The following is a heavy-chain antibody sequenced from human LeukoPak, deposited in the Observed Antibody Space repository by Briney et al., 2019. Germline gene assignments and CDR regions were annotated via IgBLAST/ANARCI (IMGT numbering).Heavy chain of an antibody. V-gene: IGHV4-59*08. CDR3: ARGLRWEYYFDY. J-gene: IGHJ4*02. D-gene: IGHD4-23*01. CDR2: IYYSGST. Sequence: SETLSLTCTVSGGSISSYYWGWIRQPPGKGLEWIGYIYYSGSTNYNPSLKSRVTISVDTSKNQFSLKLSSVTAADTAVYYCARGLRWEYYFDYWGQGTLVTVSS. CDR1: GGSISSYY.